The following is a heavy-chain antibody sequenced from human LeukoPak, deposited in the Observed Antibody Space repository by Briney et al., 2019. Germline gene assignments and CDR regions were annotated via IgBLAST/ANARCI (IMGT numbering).Heavy chain of an antibody. Sequence: PSETLSLTCAVYGGSFSGYYWSWIRQPPGKGLEWIGEINHSGSTNSNPSLKSRVTISVDTSKNQFSLKLSSVTAADTAVYYCARGRIAAAVRCWFDPWGQGTLVTVSS. D-gene: IGHD6-13*01. J-gene: IGHJ5*02. V-gene: IGHV4-34*01. CDR3: ARGRIAAAVRCWFDP. CDR1: GGSFSGYY. CDR2: INHSGST.